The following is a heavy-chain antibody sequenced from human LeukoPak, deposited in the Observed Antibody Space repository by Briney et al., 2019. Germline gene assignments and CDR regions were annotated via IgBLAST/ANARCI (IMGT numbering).Heavy chain of an antibody. D-gene: IGHD3-22*01. V-gene: IGHV4-34*01. Sequence: PSETLSLTCAVHVRSFSGYDRSWIRQPPWKGREWLVEINHSGSTNYNPSLKSRVTISVDTSKNRFSLKLSSVTAADTAVYYCARVKSWYYYDSSGSLRYYFDYWGQGTLVTVSS. J-gene: IGHJ4*02. CDR1: VRSFSGYD. CDR2: INHSGST. CDR3: ARVKSWYYYDSSGSLRYYFDY.